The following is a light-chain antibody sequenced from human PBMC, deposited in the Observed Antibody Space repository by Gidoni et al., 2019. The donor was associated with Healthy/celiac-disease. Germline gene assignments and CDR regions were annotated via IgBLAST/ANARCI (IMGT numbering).Light chain of an antibody. CDR3: QQSYSTPRT. CDR1: QSISSY. J-gene: IGKJ1*01. V-gene: IGKV1-39*01. CDR2: AAS. Sequence: DIQLTKSPSSLSASVGDRVTITCRASQSISSYLNWYQQKPGKAPKLLIYAASSLQSGVPSRFSGSGSGTDFTLTISSLHPEDFATYYCQQSYSTPRTFGQGTKVEIK.